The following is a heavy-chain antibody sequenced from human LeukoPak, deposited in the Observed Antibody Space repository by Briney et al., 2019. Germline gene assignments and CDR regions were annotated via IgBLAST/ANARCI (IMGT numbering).Heavy chain of an antibody. CDR3: ATTGPNYYDSSGHYWYAFDI. V-gene: IGHV3-66*02. CDR2: IYSGVTT. D-gene: IGHD3-22*01. Sequence: GGSLRLSCVASGFTVSSNYMSWVRQAPGKGLEWVSVIYSGVTTSYADSVKGRFTISRDNSKNTLYLQMNSLRAEDTAVYYCATTGPNYYDSSGHYWYAFDIWGQGTMVTVSS. J-gene: IGHJ3*02. CDR1: GFTVSSNY.